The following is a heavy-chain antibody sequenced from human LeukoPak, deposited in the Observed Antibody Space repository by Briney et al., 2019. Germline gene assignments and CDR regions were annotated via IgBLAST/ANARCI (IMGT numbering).Heavy chain of an antibody. D-gene: IGHD2/OR15-2a*01. CDR3: ARDRSMSGWYIDL. J-gene: IGHJ2*01. CDR1: GFTFSSYA. V-gene: IGHV3-33*08. Sequence: GGSLRLSCAASGFTFSSYAMHWVRQAPGKGLEWVAVIWYDGSNKYYPDSVQGRFTISRDNSKNTLYLQVNSLRAEDTAVYYCARDRSMSGWYIDLWGRGTLVTVSS. CDR2: IWYDGSNK.